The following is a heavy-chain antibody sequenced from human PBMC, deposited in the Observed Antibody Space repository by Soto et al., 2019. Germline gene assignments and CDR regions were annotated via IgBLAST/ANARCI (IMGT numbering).Heavy chain of an antibody. V-gene: IGHV4-59*01. J-gene: IGHJ2*01. D-gene: IGHD5-12*01. Sequence: QVQLQESGPGLVKPSETLSLTCTASGVSIGAYYWNWIRQSPGKGLEWIGYVYSSGSTNYNPSLTRRGTIPSDTSTNQFSLKLSSVTAADSAVYYCARGPAYDRECFDLGGRGTRLTVSS. CDR1: GVSIGAYY. CDR3: ARGPAYDRECFDL. CDR2: VYSSGST.